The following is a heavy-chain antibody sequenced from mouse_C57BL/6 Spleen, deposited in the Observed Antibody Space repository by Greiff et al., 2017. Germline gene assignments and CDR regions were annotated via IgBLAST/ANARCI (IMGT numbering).Heavy chain of an antibody. V-gene: IGHV2-5*01. J-gene: IGHJ4*01. CDR1: GFSLTSYG. CDR3: AKNYYGSSYAMDY. D-gene: IGHD1-1*01. Sequence: VQLQESGPGLVQPSQSLSITCTVSGFSLTSYGVHWVRQSPGKGLEWLGVIWRGGSTDYNAAFMSRLSITKYNTKSQVFFKMNSLQADDTAIYYCAKNYYGSSYAMDYWGQGTSVTVSS. CDR2: IWRGGST.